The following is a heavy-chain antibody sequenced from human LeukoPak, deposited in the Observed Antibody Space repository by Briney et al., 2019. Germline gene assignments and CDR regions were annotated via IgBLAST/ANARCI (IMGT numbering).Heavy chain of an antibody. CDR1: GGTFSSYA. J-gene: IGHJ4*02. CDR2: IIPIFGTA. D-gene: IGHD2-2*02. Sequence: ASVKVSCKASGGTFSSYAISGVRQAPGQGLEWMGGIIPIFGTANYAQKFQGRVTITADESTSTAYMELSSLRSEDTAVYYCARGYCSSTSCYMGGYFDYWGQGTLVTVSS. CDR3: ARGYCSSTSCYMGGYFDY. V-gene: IGHV1-69*13.